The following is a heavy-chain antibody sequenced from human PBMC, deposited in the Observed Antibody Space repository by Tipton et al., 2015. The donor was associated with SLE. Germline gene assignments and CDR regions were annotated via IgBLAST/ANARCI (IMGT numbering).Heavy chain of an antibody. Sequence: LRLSCTVSGGSIGGYYWSWIRQPPGKGLEWIGEINHSGSTNYNPSLKSRVTISVDTSKNQFSLKLSSVTAADTAVYYCARSGPSWGYYYYMDVWGKGTTVTVSS. CDR2: INHSGST. J-gene: IGHJ6*03. V-gene: IGHV4-34*01. CDR1: GGSIGGYY. CDR3: ARSGPSWGYYYYMDV. D-gene: IGHD3-16*01.